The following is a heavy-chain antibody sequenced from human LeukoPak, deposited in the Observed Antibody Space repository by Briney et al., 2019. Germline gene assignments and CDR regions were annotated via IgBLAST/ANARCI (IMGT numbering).Heavy chain of an antibody. J-gene: IGHJ5*02. D-gene: IGHD1-26*01. Sequence: SETLSLTCTVSGGSISSYYWSWIRQPPGKGLEWIGYIYYSGSTNYNPSLKSRVTISVDTSKNQFSLKLSSVTAADTAVYYCARLVGATTYWFDPWGQGTLVTVSS. V-gene: IGHV4-59*01. CDR2: IYYSGST. CDR1: GGSISSYY. CDR3: ARLVGATTYWFDP.